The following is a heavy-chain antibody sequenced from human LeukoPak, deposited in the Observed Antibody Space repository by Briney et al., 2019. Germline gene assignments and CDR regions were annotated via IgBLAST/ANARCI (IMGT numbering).Heavy chain of an antibody. CDR3: AKAYSIGWNYFDY. Sequence: GGSLRLSCAASGFTFDNYGMSWVRQAPGKGLEWVSAISGSGDSTNSADSVKGRFTISRDNSKNTLSLQMNSLRAEDTAVYYCAKAYSIGWNYFDYWGQGTLVTVSS. J-gene: IGHJ4*02. CDR2: ISGSGDST. D-gene: IGHD6-19*01. V-gene: IGHV3-23*01. CDR1: GFTFDNYG.